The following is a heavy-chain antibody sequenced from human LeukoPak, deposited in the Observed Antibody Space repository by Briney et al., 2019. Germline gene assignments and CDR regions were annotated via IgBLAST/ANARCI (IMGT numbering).Heavy chain of an antibody. J-gene: IGHJ3*02. V-gene: IGHV3-30*03. CDR3: VRGERTYCGGDCYSDAFDI. CDR1: GFTFSSYG. D-gene: IGHD2-21*02. CDR2: ISYDGSNK. Sequence: PGRSLRLSCAASGFTFSSYGMHWVRQAPGKGLEWVAVISYDGSNKYYADSVKGRFTISRDNSKNTLYLQMNSLRAEDTAVYYCVRGERTYCGGDCYSDAFDIWGQGTMVTVSS.